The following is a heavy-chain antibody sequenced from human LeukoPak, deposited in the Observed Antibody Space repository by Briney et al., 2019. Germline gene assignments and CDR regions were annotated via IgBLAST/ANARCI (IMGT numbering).Heavy chain of an antibody. J-gene: IGHJ4*02. Sequence: KSGGSLRLSCAASGFTFSSYSMTWVRQAPGKGLEWVSSISSSSSYIYYADSVKGRFTISRDNAKNSLYLQMNSLRAEDTAVYYCARDLMTSTPFDYWGQGTLVTVSS. V-gene: IGHV3-21*01. CDR3: ARDLMTSTPFDY. CDR2: ISSSSSYI. CDR1: GFTFSSYS. D-gene: IGHD3-16*01.